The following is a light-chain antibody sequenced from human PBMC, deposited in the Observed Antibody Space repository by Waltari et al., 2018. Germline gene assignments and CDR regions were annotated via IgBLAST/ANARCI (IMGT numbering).Light chain of an antibody. CDR2: EVT. V-gene: IGLV2-23*02. CDR1: SGDIGGFAL. J-gene: IGLJ2*01. CDR3: SSYARGASFVL. Sequence: QSALTQPASVSGSPGQSITISCTGTSGDIGGFALVSRYQQHPGKVPRVLIYEVTTRASGVSARLSGTKSDDSAAVTISALQTEDEADYYCSSYARGASFVLFGGGTRLTVL.